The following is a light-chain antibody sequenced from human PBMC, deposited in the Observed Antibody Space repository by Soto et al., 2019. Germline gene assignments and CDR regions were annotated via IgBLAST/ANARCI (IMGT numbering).Light chain of an antibody. CDR1: QGISIY. V-gene: IGKV1-27*01. Sequence: DIQMTQSPSSLSASVGDRVTITCRASQGISIYLAWYQQKPGKVPKLLIYTASTLRSGVPSRFSGSGSGTDFTLTISSLQPEDVATYYCQKYNSAPWTFGQGTKVEIK. J-gene: IGKJ1*01. CDR3: QKYNSAPWT. CDR2: TAS.